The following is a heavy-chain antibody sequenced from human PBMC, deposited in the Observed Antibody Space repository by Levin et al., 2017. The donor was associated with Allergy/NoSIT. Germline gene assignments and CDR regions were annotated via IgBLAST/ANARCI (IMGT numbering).Heavy chain of an antibody. CDR1: GGSISSGSYY. CDR2: IYYSGTT. Sequence: PGGSLRLSCTVSGGSISSGSYYWGWIRQPPGKGLDWIGNIYYSGTTDYNPSLKSRVTISVDTSQNQFSLKLRSVTAADPALYYCARYQSAGGRTQPGALRQLMLATSGTGWFDPWGRGTLVTVSS. D-gene: IGHD2-8*01. J-gene: IGHJ5*02. CDR3: ARYQSAGGRTQPGALRQLMLATSGTGWFDP. V-gene: IGHV4-39*01.